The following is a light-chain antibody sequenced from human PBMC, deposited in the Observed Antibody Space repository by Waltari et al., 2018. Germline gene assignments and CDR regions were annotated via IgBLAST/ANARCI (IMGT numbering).Light chain of an antibody. CDR3: QTGGHGTWV. CDR2: VNSDGSH. V-gene: IGLV4-69*01. J-gene: IGLJ3*02. CDR1: SGHSSNV. Sequence: QLVVTQSPSASASLGALVKLTCTLSSGHSSNVIAWFQQQPEKGPRYLMKVNSDGSHSRGDEIPDRFSGSSSGAERYLTISSLQAEDEADYYCQTGGHGTWVFDGGTKLTVL.